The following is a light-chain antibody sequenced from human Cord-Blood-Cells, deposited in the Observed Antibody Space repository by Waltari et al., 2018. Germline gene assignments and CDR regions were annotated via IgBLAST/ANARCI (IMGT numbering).Light chain of an antibody. CDR3: QVWDSSSDHKV. CDR2: DDR. J-gene: IGLJ3*02. V-gene: IGLV3-21*03. CDR1: NIGSKS. Sequence: SYVLTQPPSVSVAPGKTARITCGGNNIGSKSVHGYQQKPGQAPVLVVYDDRDRPSGIPERFSGSNSGNTATLTISRVEAGDEADYYCQVWDSSSDHKVFGGGTKLTVL.